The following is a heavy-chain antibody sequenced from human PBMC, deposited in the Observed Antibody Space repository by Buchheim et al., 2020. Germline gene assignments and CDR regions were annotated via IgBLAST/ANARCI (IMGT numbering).Heavy chain of an antibody. CDR3: ARMPFEYYYGSGSPFFDY. Sequence: QVQLQESGLGLVKPSETLSLTCNVSGGSVSSGSYYWSWIRQPPGKGLEWIGYIYYSGSTNYNPSLKSRVTISVDTSKNQFSLKLSSVTAADTAVYYCARMPFEYYYGSGSPFFDYWGQGTL. D-gene: IGHD3-10*01. V-gene: IGHV4-61*01. J-gene: IGHJ4*02. CDR2: IYYSGST. CDR1: GGSVSSGSYY.